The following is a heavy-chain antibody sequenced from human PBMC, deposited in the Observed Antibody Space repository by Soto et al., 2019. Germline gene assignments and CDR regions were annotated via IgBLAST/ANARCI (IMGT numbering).Heavy chain of an antibody. CDR1: GGTFSSHT. CDR3: AREDYGDY. Sequence: QVQLVQSGPEVRKPGSSVKVSCKAPGGTFSSHTISWMRQAPGQGLEWMGRIIPLAGIADYAHRFQGRVTITADKATSTAYMELSSLRSEDTAIYCCAREDYGDYWGQGTLVTVSS. V-gene: IGHV1-69*08. D-gene: IGHD4-17*01. CDR2: IIPLAGIA. J-gene: IGHJ4*02.